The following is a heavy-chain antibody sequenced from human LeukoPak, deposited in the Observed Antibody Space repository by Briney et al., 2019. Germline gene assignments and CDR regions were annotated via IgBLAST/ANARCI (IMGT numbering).Heavy chain of an antibody. CDR2: ISAYNGNT. CDR3: ARASVVVAASHFDY. J-gene: IGHJ4*02. CDR1: GYTFTSYG. V-gene: IGHV1-18*04. Sequence: GASVKVSCKASGYTFTSYGISWVRQAPGQGLEWMGWISAYNGNTNYAQKLQGRVTMTTDTSTSTAYMEPRSLRSDDTAVYYCARASVVVAASHFDYWGQGTLVTVSS. D-gene: IGHD2-15*01.